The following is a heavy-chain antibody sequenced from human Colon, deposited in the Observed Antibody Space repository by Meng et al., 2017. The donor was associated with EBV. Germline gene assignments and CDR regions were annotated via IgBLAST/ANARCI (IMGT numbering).Heavy chain of an antibody. CDR2: IRSDGSGM. V-gene: IGHV3-74*01. Sequence: EVPLVESGGGLVQPGGSLRPSCAASGFTFSDSWMHWVRQAPGKGLVWVSRIRSDGSGMNYADFAKGRFTISRDNARNTLFLQMNSLRADDTAVYYCARFVFTTAGESWGQGTLVTVSS. D-gene: IGHD4-17*01. J-gene: IGHJ5*02. CDR3: ARFVFTTAGES. CDR1: GFTFSDSW.